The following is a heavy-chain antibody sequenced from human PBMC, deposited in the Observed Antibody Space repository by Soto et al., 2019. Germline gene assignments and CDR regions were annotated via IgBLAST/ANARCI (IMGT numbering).Heavy chain of an antibody. CDR3: ASVVVITTSFDY. V-gene: IGHV3-11*01. Sequence: GGSLRLSCGASGFTITDYYMSWIRQAPGKGLEWVSHISSVGTTTYYADSVKGRFSISMDNAKNSLYLQMNSLRAEDTAVYYCASVVVITTSFDYWGQGTLVTVS. J-gene: IGHJ4*02. CDR2: ISSVGTTT. D-gene: IGHD3-22*01. CDR1: GFTITDYY.